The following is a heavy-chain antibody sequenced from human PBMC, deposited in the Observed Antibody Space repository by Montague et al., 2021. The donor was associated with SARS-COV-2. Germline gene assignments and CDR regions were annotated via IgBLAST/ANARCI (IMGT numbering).Heavy chain of an antibody. J-gene: IGHJ4*02. V-gene: IGHV3-7*01. Sequence: SLRLSCAASGFTFSTYWMTWVRQAPGKGLEWVANIKQDVSAQYXXXSXXXRFTVSRDNAKKSLFLQMNSLRAEDTAAYFCARDPVEQQQLVHSLDYWGQGTLVIVSS. CDR3: ARDPVEQQQLVHSLDY. D-gene: IGHD6-13*01. CDR1: GFTFSTYW. CDR2: IKQDVSAQ.